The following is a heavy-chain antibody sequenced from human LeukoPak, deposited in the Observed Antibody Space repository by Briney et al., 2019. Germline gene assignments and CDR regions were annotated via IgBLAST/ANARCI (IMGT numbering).Heavy chain of an antibody. D-gene: IGHD6-13*01. Sequence: SVKVSCKASGGTFSSYAISWVRQAPGQGLEWMGGIIPIFGTANYAQKFQDRVTITADKSTSTAYMELSSLRSEDTAVYYCASGPNKQQLVQNYYYYMDVWGKGTTVTVSS. J-gene: IGHJ6*03. CDR3: ASGPNKQQLVQNYYYYMDV. CDR1: GGTFSSYA. V-gene: IGHV1-69*06. CDR2: IIPIFGTA.